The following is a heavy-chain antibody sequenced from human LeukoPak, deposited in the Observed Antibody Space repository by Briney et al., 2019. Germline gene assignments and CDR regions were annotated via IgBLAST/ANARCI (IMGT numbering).Heavy chain of an antibody. Sequence: GGSLRLSCAASGFTFSTYAMNWVRQAPGKGLEWVAVISYDGRQNYYADSVKGRFTISRDNAKNTLYLQMNSLRAEDTAVYYCARDGSCSSTSCYPDYWGQGTLVTVSS. V-gene: IGHV3-30*04. D-gene: IGHD2-2*01. CDR1: GFTFSTYA. CDR3: ARDGSCSSTSCYPDY. CDR2: ISYDGRQN. J-gene: IGHJ4*02.